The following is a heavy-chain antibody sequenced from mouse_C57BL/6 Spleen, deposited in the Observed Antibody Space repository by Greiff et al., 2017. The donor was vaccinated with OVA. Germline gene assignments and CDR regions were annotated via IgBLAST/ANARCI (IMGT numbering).Heavy chain of an antibody. Sequence: QVQLQQSGAELVKPGASVKLSCKASGYTFTSYWMQWVKQRPGQGLEWIGEIDPSDSYTNYNQKFKGKATLTVDTSSSTAYMQLSSLTSEDSAVYYCASMITTAGYFEVWGTGTTVTVSS. CDR1: GYTFTSYW. CDR3: ASMITTAGYFEV. D-gene: IGHD2-4*01. CDR2: IDPSDSYT. V-gene: IGHV1-50*01. J-gene: IGHJ1*03.